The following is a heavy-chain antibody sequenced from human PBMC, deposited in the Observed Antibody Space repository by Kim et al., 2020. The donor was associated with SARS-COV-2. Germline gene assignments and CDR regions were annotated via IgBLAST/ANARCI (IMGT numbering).Heavy chain of an antibody. Sequence: ASVKVSCKASGHTFTNYWIHWVRQAPGQGLEWVGIFNPRSEIRAYAQKFQGRVTMTRDTSTSTVYMELSSLTSEDTAVYYCARGVAVVANGDWFDPWGQGTLVTISS. D-gene: IGHD6-19*01. CDR1: GHTFTNYW. CDR2: FNPRSEIR. CDR3: ARGVAVVANGDWFDP. V-gene: IGHV1-46*01. J-gene: IGHJ5*02.